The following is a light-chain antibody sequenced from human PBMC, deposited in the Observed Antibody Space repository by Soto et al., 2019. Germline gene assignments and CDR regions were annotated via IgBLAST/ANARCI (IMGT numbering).Light chain of an antibody. J-gene: IGKJ4*01. CDR2: AAY. V-gene: IGKV1-27*01. Sequence: DIQMTQAPSSLSASVGDRVTITCRARQDISTYLACYQQKPGKVPKLLISAAYTLQSGVPPRFSGSGSGTDFTLTISSLQPEDVATYYCQKYDNAPLTFGGGTKVEIK. CDR3: QKYDNAPLT. CDR1: QDISTY.